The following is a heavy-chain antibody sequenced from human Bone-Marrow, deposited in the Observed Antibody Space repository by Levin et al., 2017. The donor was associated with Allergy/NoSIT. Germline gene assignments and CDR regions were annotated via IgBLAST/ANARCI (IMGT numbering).Heavy chain of an antibody. J-gene: IGHJ5*02. D-gene: IGHD6-13*01. CDR1: GFTFSSYW. V-gene: IGHV3-7*01. Sequence: GGSLRLSCAASGFTFSSYWMSWVRQAPGKGLEWVANIKQDGSEKYYVDSVKGRFTISRDNAKNSLYLQMNSLRAEDTAVYYCARVCSSSWYINWFDPWGQGTLVTVSS. CDR3: ARVCSSSWYINWFDP. CDR2: IKQDGSEK.